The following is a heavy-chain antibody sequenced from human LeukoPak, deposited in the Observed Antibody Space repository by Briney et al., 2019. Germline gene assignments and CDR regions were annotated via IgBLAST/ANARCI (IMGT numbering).Heavy chain of an antibody. V-gene: IGHV4-34*01. CDR1: GGSFSGYY. CDR2: INHSGST. Sequence: PSETLSLTCAVYGGSFSGYYWSWIRQPPGKGLEWIGEINHSGSTNYNPSLKSRVTISVDTSKNQFSLKLGSVTAADTAVYYCARGMRGPSGGSCLVYWGQGTLVTVSS. D-gene: IGHD2-15*01. J-gene: IGHJ4*02. CDR3: ARGMRGPSGGSCLVY.